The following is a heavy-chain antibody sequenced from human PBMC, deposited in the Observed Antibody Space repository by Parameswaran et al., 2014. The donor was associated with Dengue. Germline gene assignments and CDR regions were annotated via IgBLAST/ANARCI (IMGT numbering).Heavy chain of an antibody. CDR2: IYYSGST. J-gene: IGHJ4*02. CDR1: GGSISSSSYY. CDR3: ATHYSIAAATDY. D-gene: IGHD6-13*01. Sequence: ASETLSLTCTVSGGSISSSSYYWGWIRQPPGKGLEWIGSIYYSGSTYYNPSLKSRVTISVDTSKNQFSLKLSSVTAADTAVYYCATHYSIAAATDYWGQGTLVTVSS. V-gene: IGHV4-39*01.